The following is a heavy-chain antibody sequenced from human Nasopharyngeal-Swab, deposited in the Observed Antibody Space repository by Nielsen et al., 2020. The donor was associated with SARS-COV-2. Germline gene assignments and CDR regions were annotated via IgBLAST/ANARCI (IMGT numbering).Heavy chain of an antibody. J-gene: IGHJ4*02. V-gene: IGHV3-30*18. CDR2: ISYDGSNK. CDR1: GFTFSSYG. CDR3: AKAWLPTY. Sequence: GESLKISCAASGFTFSSYGMHWVRQAPGKGLEWVAVISYDGSNKYYADPVKGRFTISRDNSKNTLYLQMNSLRAEDAAVYYCAKAWLPTYWGQGTLVTVSS. D-gene: IGHD5-24*01.